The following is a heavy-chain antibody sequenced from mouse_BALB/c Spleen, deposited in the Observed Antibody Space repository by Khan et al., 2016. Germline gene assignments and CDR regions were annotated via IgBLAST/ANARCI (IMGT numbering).Heavy chain of an antibody. CDR1: DFSIKDTY. CDR3: ARRGPIYYYGSSYGY. V-gene: IGHV14-3*02. J-gene: IGHJ2*01. CDR2: IDPAHGNT. Sequence: VQLKQSGADLVKPGASVKLSCTASDFSIKDTYMHWVKQRPEQGLEWIGRIDPAHGNTKYDPKFQGKATITADTSSNTAYLQLSSLTSEDTAVYYCARRGPIYYYGSSYGYWGQGTTLTVSS. D-gene: IGHD1-1*01.